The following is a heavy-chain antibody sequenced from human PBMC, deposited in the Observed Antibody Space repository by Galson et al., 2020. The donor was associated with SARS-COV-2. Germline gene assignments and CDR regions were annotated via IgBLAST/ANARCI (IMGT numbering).Heavy chain of an antibody. Sequence: GGSLRLSCIASGFTFSSNSMHWVRQAPGKGLEYVSTIASNEINTYYADSVKDRFSISRDNSKNTLYLQMSSLRPEDTAVYYCVKQMGATVSSDYGMDVWGQGTTVTVS. D-gene: IGHD4-17*01. V-gene: IGHV3-64D*06. CDR2: IASNEINT. J-gene: IGHJ6*02. CDR3: VKQMGATVSSDYGMDV. CDR1: GFTFSSNS.